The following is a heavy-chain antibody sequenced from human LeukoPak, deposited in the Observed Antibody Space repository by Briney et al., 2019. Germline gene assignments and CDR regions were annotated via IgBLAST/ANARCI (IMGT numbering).Heavy chain of an antibody. Sequence: PGRSLRLSCAASGFTFSSYGMHWVRQAPGKGLEWVAVIWYDGSNKYYADSVKGRFTISRDNSKNTLYLQMNSLRVEDTAVYYCAKDRNYYDSSDYYSDCWGQGTLVTVSS. J-gene: IGHJ4*02. CDR1: GFTFSSYG. D-gene: IGHD3-22*01. CDR2: IWYDGSNK. V-gene: IGHV3-33*06. CDR3: AKDRNYYDSSDYYSDC.